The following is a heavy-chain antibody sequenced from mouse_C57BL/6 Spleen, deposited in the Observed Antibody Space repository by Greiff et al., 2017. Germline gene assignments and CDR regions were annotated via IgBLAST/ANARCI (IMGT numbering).Heavy chain of an antibody. J-gene: IGHJ2*01. CDR3: ARWYYGSSRGGLDY. V-gene: IGHV1-55*01. Sequence: QVQLQQPGAELVKPGASVKMSCKASGYTFTSYWITWVKQRPGQGLEWIGDIYPGSGSTNYNEKFKSKATLTVDTSSSTAYMQLSSLTSEDSAVYYCARWYYGSSRGGLDYWGQGTTLTVSS. CDR2: IYPGSGST. CDR1: GYTFTSYW. D-gene: IGHD1-1*01.